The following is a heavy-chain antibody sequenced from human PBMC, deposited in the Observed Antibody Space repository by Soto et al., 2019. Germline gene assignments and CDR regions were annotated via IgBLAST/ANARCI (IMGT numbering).Heavy chain of an antibody. Sequence: SETLSLTCTVSGGSISSYYWSWIRQPPGKGLEWIGYIYYGGSTNYNPSLKSRVTISVDTSKNQFSLKLSSVTAADTAVYYCAREAPICGGDCRIFDYWGQGTLVTVSS. J-gene: IGHJ4*02. CDR3: AREAPICGGDCRIFDY. D-gene: IGHD2-21*02. V-gene: IGHV4-59*01. CDR1: GGSISSYY. CDR2: IYYGGST.